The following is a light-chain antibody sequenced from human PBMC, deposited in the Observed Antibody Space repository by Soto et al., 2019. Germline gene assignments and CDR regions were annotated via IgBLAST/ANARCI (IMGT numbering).Light chain of an antibody. CDR1: SSDVGYYNY. J-gene: IGLJ2*01. CDR2: DVI. V-gene: IGLV2-14*03. CDR3: NSYTRSATLV. Sequence: QSALTQPASVSGSPGQSITISCTGSSSDVGYYNYVSWYQQHPGKAPKLIIYDVINRPSGVSNRFSASKSGNTASLTISGLQAEDEGDYYCNSYTRSATLVFGGGTKVTVL.